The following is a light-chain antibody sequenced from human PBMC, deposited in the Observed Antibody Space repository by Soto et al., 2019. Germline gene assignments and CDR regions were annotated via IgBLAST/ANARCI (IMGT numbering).Light chain of an antibody. CDR3: SSFTSTNTVL. V-gene: IGLV2-14*01. Sequence: QSALTQPAPVSGSPGQSITISCTGTSSDVGGYNYVSWYQQHPGKAPKLMIYNVSNRPSGVSNRFSGSKSGNTASLTISGLQAEDEGHYYCSSFTSTNTVLFGGGTKVTVL. J-gene: IGLJ2*01. CDR1: SSDVGGYNY. CDR2: NVS.